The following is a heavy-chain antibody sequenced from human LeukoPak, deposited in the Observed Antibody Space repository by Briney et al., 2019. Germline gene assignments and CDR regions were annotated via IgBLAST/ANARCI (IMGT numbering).Heavy chain of an antibody. V-gene: IGHV4-34*01. CDR1: GGSFSGYY. J-gene: IGHJ6*03. D-gene: IGHD3-22*01. CDR2: INHSGST. Sequence: PSETLSLTCAVYGGSFSGYYWSWIRQPPGKGLEWIGEINHSGSTNYNPSLKSRVTISVDTSKNQFSLKLSSVTAADTAVYYCARANSSGYYYLPYYYYYMDVWGKGTTVTISS. CDR3: ARANSSGYYYLPYYYYYMDV.